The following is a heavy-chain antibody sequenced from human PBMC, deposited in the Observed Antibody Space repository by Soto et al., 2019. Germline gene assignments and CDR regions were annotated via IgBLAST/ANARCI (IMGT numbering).Heavy chain of an antibody. CDR3: ARDLFGPLSSGSWFDP. CDR1: GYTFTSYG. CDR2: ISAYNGNT. V-gene: IGHV1-18*01. J-gene: IGHJ5*02. Sequence: ASVKVSCKASGYTFTSYGISWVRQAPGQELEWMGWISAYNGNTNYAQKLQGRVTMTTDTSTSTAYMELRSLRSDDTAVYYCARDLFGPLSSGSWFDPWGQGTLVTVSS. D-gene: IGHD6-19*01.